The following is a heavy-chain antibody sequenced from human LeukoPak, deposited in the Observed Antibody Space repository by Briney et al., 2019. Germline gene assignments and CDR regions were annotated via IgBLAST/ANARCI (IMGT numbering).Heavy chain of an antibody. J-gene: IGHJ4*02. Sequence: GGSLRLSCTASGFTFSGYSMNWIRQAPGKGLEWVPSFGTRSTSIYHSGSVKGRFAISRDNAKNSLYLQMNSLRAEDTALYYCAREVSEGFDFWGQGTLVTVSS. CDR3: AREVSEGFDF. CDR2: FGTRSTSI. V-gene: IGHV3-21*01. CDR1: GFTFSGYS. D-gene: IGHD3-22*01.